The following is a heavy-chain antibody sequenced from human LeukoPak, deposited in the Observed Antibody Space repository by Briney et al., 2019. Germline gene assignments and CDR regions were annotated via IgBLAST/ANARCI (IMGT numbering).Heavy chain of an antibody. CDR3: AKGSRGYFDWLLYFDY. D-gene: IGHD3-9*01. Sequence: GGSLRLSCAASGFIFNSYAMSWVRQAPGKGLEWVSAISGSDGGTNYADSVKGRFIISRDNSKSTLYLQMNSLRAEDTAVYYCAKGSRGYFDWLLYFDYWGQGTLVTVSS. CDR1: GFIFNSYA. J-gene: IGHJ4*02. V-gene: IGHV3-23*01. CDR2: ISGSDGGT.